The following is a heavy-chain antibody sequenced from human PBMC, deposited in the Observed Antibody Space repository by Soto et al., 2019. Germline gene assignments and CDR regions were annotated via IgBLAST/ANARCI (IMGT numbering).Heavy chain of an antibody. D-gene: IGHD2-15*01. J-gene: IGHJ1*01. CDR1: GDTFNRYT. CDR3: ARVEGGNGKWYAS. Sequence: QVQLVQSGAEVKKPGSSVNVACKASGDTFNRYTISWVRQAPGQGLEWMGRIIPMSPMPIYAQKFRGRVTFTAEQSTTSVYRERSSLTSDDTAVYYCARVEGGNGKWYASWGEGTLVTVSS. CDR2: IIPMSPMP. V-gene: IGHV1-69*02.